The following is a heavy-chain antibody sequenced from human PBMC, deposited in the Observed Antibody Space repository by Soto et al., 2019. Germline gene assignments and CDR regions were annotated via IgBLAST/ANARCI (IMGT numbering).Heavy chain of an antibody. CDR2: ISAYNGNT. D-gene: IGHD2-2*02. Sequence: ASVKVSCKASGYTFTSYGISWVRQAPGQGLEWMGWISAYNGNTNYAQKLQGRVTMTTDTSTSTAYMEMRSLRSEDTAVYYCARSDIVVVPAAIPPPSVDNCFDPWGQGTLVTVSS. V-gene: IGHV1-18*01. J-gene: IGHJ5*02. CDR3: ARSDIVVVPAAIPPPSVDNCFDP. CDR1: GYTFTSYG.